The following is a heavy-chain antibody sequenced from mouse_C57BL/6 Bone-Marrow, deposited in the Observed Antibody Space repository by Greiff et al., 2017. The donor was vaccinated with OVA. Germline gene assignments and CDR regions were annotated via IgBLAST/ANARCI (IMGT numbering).Heavy chain of an antibody. CDR3: VYGRFAY. CDR1: GFSLTSYG. CDR2: IWGVGST. D-gene: IGHD1-1*01. J-gene: IGHJ3*01. V-gene: IGHV2-6*01. Sequence: VKLVESGPGLVAPSQSLSITCTVSGFSLTSYGVDWVRQSPGKGLEWLGVIWGVGSTNYNSALKSRLSISKDNSKSQVFLRMNSRQTDDTAMYYCVYGRFAYWGQGTLVTVSA.